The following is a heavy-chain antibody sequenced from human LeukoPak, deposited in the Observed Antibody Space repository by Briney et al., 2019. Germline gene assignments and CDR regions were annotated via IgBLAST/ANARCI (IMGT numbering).Heavy chain of an antibody. CDR3: ARVGSSGYWHYFDY. CDR2: IYRSGST. J-gene: IGHJ4*02. Sequence: SETLSLTCTVSAYSISSGYYWGWIRQPPGKGLEWIGSIYRSGSTSYNPSHKSRVTISVDTSKNQISLNLTSVTAADTAIYYCARVGSSGYWHYFDYWGQGALVTVSS. D-gene: IGHD3-22*01. V-gene: IGHV4-38-2*02. CDR1: AYSISSGYY.